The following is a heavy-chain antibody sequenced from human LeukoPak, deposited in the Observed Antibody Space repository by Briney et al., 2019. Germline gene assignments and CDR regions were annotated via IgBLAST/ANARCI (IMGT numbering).Heavy chain of an antibody. CDR3: ARGPPYYLRDYYYYMDV. V-gene: IGHV4-59*01. Sequence: PSETLSLTCTVSGGSISSYYWSWIRQPPGKGLEWIGYIYYSGSTNYNPSLKSRVTISVDTSKNQFSLKLSSVTAADTAVYYCARGPPYYLRDYYYYMDVWGKGTTVTVSS. D-gene: IGHD2-21*01. CDR2: IYYSGST. CDR1: GGSISSYY. J-gene: IGHJ6*03.